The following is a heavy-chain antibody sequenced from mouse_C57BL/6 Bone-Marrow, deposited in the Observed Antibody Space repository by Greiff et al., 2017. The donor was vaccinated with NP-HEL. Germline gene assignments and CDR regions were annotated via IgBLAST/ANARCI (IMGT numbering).Heavy chain of an antibody. CDR2: IHPNSGST. J-gene: IGHJ1*03. D-gene: IGHD1-1*01. V-gene: IGHV1-64*01. CDR3: AYYYGSSYGWYFDV. Sequence: QVQLQQPGAELVKPGASVKLSCKASGYTFTSYWMHWVKQRPGQGLEWIGMIHPNSGSTNYNEKFKSKATLTVDKSSGTAYMQLSSLTSEDSAVYYCAYYYGSSYGWYFDVWGTGTTVTVSS. CDR1: GYTFTSYW.